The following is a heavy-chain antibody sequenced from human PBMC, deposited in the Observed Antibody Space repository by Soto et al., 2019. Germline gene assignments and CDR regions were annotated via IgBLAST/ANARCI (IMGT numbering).Heavy chain of an antibody. Sequence: QVQLLQSGAEVKKPGASVKVSCKASGYTFSRYGISWVRQAPGQGLEWMSWINVYNGNTNYAQKVQGRVTMTTDTSTSTAYMELRSLRSDDTAVYYCARGHYDSSGYRSDYLGQGTLVTVSS. CDR2: INVYNGNT. D-gene: IGHD3-22*01. CDR1: GYTFSRYG. J-gene: IGHJ4*02. V-gene: IGHV1-18*01. CDR3: ARGHYDSSGYRSDY.